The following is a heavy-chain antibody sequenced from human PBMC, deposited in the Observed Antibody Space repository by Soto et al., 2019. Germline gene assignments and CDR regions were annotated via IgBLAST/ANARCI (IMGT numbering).Heavy chain of an antibody. Sequence: PSETLSLTCTVSGGSISSSSYYWGWIRQPPGKGLEWIGSIYYSGSTYYNPSLKSRVTISVDTSKNQFSLKLSSVTAADTAVYYCARPVIFYYGMDVWGQGTTVTVSS. J-gene: IGHJ6*02. CDR2: IYYSGST. CDR1: GGSISSSSYY. CDR3: ARPVIFYYGMDV. V-gene: IGHV4-39*01.